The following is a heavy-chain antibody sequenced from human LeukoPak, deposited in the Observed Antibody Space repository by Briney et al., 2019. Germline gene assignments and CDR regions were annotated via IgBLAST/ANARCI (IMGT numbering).Heavy chain of an antibody. Sequence: ASVKLSRTSSGYTFTVYYMHWVRQPPGQGLEWMGWINPNSGGTNYSQKFQGRVTMTRDTSISTAYMELSRLRSDDTAVYHCARSIQLCSYFDYWGPGNLVPVSS. CDR1: GYTFTVYY. J-gene: IGHJ4*02. D-gene: IGHD5-18*01. CDR3: ARSIQLCSYFDY. CDR2: INPNSGGT. V-gene: IGHV1-2*02.